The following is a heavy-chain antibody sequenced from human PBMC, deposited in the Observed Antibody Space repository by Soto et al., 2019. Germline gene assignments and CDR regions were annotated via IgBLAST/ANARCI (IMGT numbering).Heavy chain of an antibody. J-gene: IGHJ4*02. D-gene: IGHD2-21*02. CDR1: GYTFTGYY. V-gene: IGHV1-2*02. Sequence: ASAKVSCKASGYTFTGYYMHWVRQAPGQGLEWMGWINPNSGGTNYAQKFQGRVTMTRDTSISTAYMELSRLRSDDTAVYYCAKAYSCGGDCYASPYFDYWGQGTLVTVSS. CDR2: INPNSGGT. CDR3: AKAYSCGGDCYASPYFDY.